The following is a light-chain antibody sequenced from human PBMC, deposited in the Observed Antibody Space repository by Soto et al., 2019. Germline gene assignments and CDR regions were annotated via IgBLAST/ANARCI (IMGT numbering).Light chain of an antibody. CDR2: GAS. CDR3: QQYGRSPSGR. CDR1: QSVSNNY. V-gene: IGKV3-20*01. Sequence: EIVLTQSPGTLSLSPGERATLSCRASQSVSNNYLAWYQQKPGQSPRLLIYGASSRATDIPDRFIGSGSGTDFTLTISRVEPEDFAVYYCQQYGRSPSGRFGQGTKVDIK. J-gene: IGKJ1*01.